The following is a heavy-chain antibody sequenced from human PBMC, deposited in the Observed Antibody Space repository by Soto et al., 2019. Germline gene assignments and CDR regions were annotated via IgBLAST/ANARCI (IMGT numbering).Heavy chain of an antibody. V-gene: IGHV4-30-4*01. D-gene: IGHD4-17*01. Sequence: SETLSLTCTVSGGSISSGDYYWSWIRQPPGKGLEWIGYIYYSGSTYYNPSLKSRVTISVDTSKNQSSLKLSSVTAADTAVYYCAREAPETTYYYYGMDVWGQGTTVTVSS. CDR1: GGSISSGDYY. CDR3: AREAPETTYYYYGMDV. CDR2: IYYSGST. J-gene: IGHJ6*02.